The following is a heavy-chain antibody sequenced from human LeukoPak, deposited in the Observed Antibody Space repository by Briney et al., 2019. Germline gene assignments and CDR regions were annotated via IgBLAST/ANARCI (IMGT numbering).Heavy chain of an antibody. J-gene: IGHJ4*02. D-gene: IGHD5-18*01. CDR3: ARDLRIQLWLFFDY. V-gene: IGHV1-3*01. CDR2: INAGNGNT. CDR1: GYTFTSYA. Sequence: ASVKVSCKASGYTFTSYAMHWVRQAPGQRLEWMGWINAGNGNTKYSQKFQGRVTITRDTSASTAYMELSSLRSEDTAVYYCARDLRIQLWLFFDYWGQGTLVTVSS.